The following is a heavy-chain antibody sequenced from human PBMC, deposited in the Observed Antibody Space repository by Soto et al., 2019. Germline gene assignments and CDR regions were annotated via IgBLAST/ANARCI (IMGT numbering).Heavy chain of an antibody. V-gene: IGHV4-30-2*01. D-gene: IGHD3-22*01. CDR3: ARTGDYDSIYWFDP. Sequence: PSETLSLTCAVSGGSISSGGYSWSWIRQPPGKGLEWIGYIYHSGSTYYNPSLKSRVTISVDRSKNQFSLKLSSVTAADTAVYYCARTGDYDSIYWFDPWGQGTRVTVSS. CDR1: GGSISSGGYS. J-gene: IGHJ5*02. CDR2: IYHSGST.